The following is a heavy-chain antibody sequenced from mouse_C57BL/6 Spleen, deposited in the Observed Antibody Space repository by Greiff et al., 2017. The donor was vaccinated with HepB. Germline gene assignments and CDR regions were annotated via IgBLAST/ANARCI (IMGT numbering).Heavy chain of an antibody. CDR1: GYTFTSYW. V-gene: IGHV1-52*01. CDR2: IDPSDSET. CDR3: ASSVVYGNYNY. Sequence: QVQLQQPGAELVRPGSSVKLSCKASGYTFTSYWMHWVKQRPIQGLEWIGNIDPSDSETHYNQKFKDKATLTVDKSSSTAYMQLSSLTSEDSAVYYCASSVVYGNYNYWGQGTTLTVSS. J-gene: IGHJ2*01. D-gene: IGHD2-1*01.